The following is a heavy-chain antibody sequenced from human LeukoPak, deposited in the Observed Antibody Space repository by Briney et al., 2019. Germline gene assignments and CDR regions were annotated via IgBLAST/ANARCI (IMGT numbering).Heavy chain of an antibody. CDR1: GFTFSSYE. CDR3: ATSNTAYGDYSGLDY. V-gene: IGHV3-30*02. Sequence: GGSLRLSCAASGFTFSSYEMNWVRQAPGKGLEWVAFIRYDGSNKYYADSVKGRFTISRDNSKNTLYLQMNSLRAEDTAVYYCATSNTAYGDYSGLDYWGQGTLVTVSS. D-gene: IGHD4-17*01. J-gene: IGHJ4*02. CDR2: IRYDGSNK.